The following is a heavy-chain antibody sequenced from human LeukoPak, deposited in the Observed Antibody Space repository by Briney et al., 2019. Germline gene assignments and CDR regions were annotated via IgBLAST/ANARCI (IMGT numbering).Heavy chain of an antibody. Sequence: GGSLRLSCAASGFTFRSYWMHWVRQAPGKGLVWVSSINTDGSSTVYADSVKGRFTISRDNAKNTLYLQMHSLRAEDTAVYYCAPSSLTYSSGWYRYWGQGTLVTVSS. D-gene: IGHD6-19*01. CDR2: INTDGSST. CDR3: APSSLTYSSGWYRY. V-gene: IGHV3-74*01. J-gene: IGHJ4*02. CDR1: GFTFRSYW.